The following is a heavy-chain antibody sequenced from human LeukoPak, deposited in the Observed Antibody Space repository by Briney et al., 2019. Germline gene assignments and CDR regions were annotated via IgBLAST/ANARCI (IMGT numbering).Heavy chain of an antibody. D-gene: IGHD3-3*01. CDR3: ARSPFYDFWSGYTPHNWFDP. CDR1: GGSISSYY. V-gene: IGHV4-59*08. J-gene: IGHJ5*02. Sequence: SETLSLTCTVSGGSISSYYWSWIRQPPGKGLEWIGYIYYSGSTNYNPSLKSRVTISVDTSKNQFSLKLSSVTAADTAVYYCARSPFYDFWSGYTPHNWFDPWGQGTPVTVSS. CDR2: IYYSGST.